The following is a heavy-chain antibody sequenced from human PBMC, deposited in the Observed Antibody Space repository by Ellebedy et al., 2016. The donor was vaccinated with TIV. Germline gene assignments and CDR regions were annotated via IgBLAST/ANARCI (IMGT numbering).Heavy chain of an antibody. CDR3: ARLTMVRGVIPDY. V-gene: IGHV4-39*01. J-gene: IGHJ4*02. CDR2: IYYSGST. CDR1: GGSMSSNSYY. D-gene: IGHD3-10*01. Sequence: PSETLSLTCTVSGGSMSSNSYYWGRIRQPPGKGLEWIGSIYYSGSTYYNPSLKSRVTMSVDTSKKQFSLKLSSVTAADTAVYYCARLTMVRGVIPDYWGQGTLVTVSS.